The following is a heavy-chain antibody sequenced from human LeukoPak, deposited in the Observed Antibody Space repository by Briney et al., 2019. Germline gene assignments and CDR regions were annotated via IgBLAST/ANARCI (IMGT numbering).Heavy chain of an antibody. CDR1: GGSFSGYY. CDR3: ARRGRYCSGGSCYYYFDY. J-gene: IGHJ4*02. Sequence: SETLSLTCAVYGGSFSGYYWSWIRQPPGKGLEWIGEINHSGSTNYNPSLKSRVTISVDTSKNQFSLKLSSVTAADTAVYYCARRGRYCSGGSCYYYFDYWAREPWSPSPQ. CDR2: INHSGST. D-gene: IGHD2-15*01. V-gene: IGHV4-34*01.